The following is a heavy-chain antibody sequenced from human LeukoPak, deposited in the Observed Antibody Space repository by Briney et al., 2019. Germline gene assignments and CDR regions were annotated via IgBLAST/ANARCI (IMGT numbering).Heavy chain of an antibody. CDR3: AKDQENSIDWYTDY. J-gene: IGHJ4*02. V-gene: IGHV3-30*18. Sequence: GGSLRLSCAASGFPFSTYGMHWVRQAPGKGLEWVAVISYDASNKYYPDSVKGRFTISRDNSKNTLYLQMNSLRAEDTAVYYCAKDQENSIDWYTDYWGQGTLVIVSS. CDR2: ISYDASNK. D-gene: IGHD6-19*01. CDR1: GFPFSTYG.